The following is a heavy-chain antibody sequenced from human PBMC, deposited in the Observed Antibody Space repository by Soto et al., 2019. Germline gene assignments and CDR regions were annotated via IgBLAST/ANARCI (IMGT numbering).Heavy chain of an antibody. CDR1: GFTFSGSA. CDR3: TRPGYRSNYPFSDYYGMDV. V-gene: IGHV3-73*02. D-gene: IGHD4-4*01. Sequence: EVQLVESGGGLVQPGGSLKLSCAASGFTFSGSAMHWVRQASGKGLEWVGRIRSKANSYATAYAASVKGRFTISRDDSKNTAYQQMNSLKTEDTAVYYCTRPGYRSNYPFSDYYGMDVWGQGTTITVSS. J-gene: IGHJ6*02. CDR2: IRSKANSYAT.